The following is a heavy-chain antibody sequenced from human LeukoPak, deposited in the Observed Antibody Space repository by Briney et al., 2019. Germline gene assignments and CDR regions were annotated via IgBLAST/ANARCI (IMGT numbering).Heavy chain of an antibody. J-gene: IGHJ4*02. V-gene: IGHV1-24*01. Sequence: ASVKVSCKVSGYTLSELSMHWVRQAPGKGLEWMGGFDPEDGETIYAQKFQGRVTMTEDTPTDTAYMELSSLRSEDTAVYYCATQRWSGSSSWYVFFDYWGQGTLVTVSS. CDR3: ATQRWSGSSSWYVFFDY. CDR2: FDPEDGET. D-gene: IGHD6-13*01. CDR1: GYTLSELS.